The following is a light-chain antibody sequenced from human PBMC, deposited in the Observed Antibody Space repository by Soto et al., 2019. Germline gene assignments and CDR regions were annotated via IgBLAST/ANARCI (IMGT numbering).Light chain of an antibody. CDR3: SSYTCSSLYV. V-gene: IGLV2-14*03. Sequence: SALTRLASVSGSPGQSITISCTGTSNDIGAYNFVSWYQQHPGKAPKLMIYDVSNRPSGLSNRFSGSKSGSTASLTISGLQAEHEADYYCSSYTCSSLYVFGTGTKVTVL. J-gene: IGLJ1*01. CDR1: SNDIGAYNF. CDR2: DVS.